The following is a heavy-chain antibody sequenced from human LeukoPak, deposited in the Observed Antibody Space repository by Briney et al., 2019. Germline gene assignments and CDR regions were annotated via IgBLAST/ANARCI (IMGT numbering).Heavy chain of an antibody. CDR3: AKKAAWLGGAFDS. CDR2: ISPSGFNT. D-gene: IGHD3-10*01. Sequence: PGGSLRLSCAASGFTFSSYGMTWVRQTPGKGLEWVSAISPSGFNTYYADSLQGRFTISRDNSKNTLYLQMNSLRAEDTAVYYCAKKAAWLGGAFDSWGQGTMVTVSS. V-gene: IGHV3-23*01. J-gene: IGHJ3*02. CDR1: GFTFSSYG.